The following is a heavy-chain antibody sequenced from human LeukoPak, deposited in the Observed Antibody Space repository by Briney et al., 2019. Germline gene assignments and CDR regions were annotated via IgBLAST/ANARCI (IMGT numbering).Heavy chain of an antibody. CDR2: FDPEDGET. CDR3: ARPPRADIRGHYDPKDY. D-gene: IGHD3-16*01. CDR1: GYTLTELS. J-gene: IGHJ4*02. V-gene: IGHV1-24*01. Sequence: ASVKVSCKVSGYTLTELSMHWVRQAPGKGLEWMGGFDPEDGETIYAQKFQGRVTMTTDTSTSTAYMELRSLRSDDTAVYYCARPPRADIRGHYDPKDYWAKETWVTVSS.